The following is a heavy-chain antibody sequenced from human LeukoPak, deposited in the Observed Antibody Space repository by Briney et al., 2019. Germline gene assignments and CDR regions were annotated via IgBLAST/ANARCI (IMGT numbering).Heavy chain of an antibody. J-gene: IGHJ4*02. Sequence: ASVKVSCKASGYTFTSYYMHWVRQAPGQGLEWMGIINPSGGSTSYAQKFQGRVTMTRDTSTSAVYMELSSLRSEDTAVYYCARDRAAALLDYWGQGTLVTVSS. V-gene: IGHV1-46*01. CDR1: GYTFTSYY. D-gene: IGHD6-13*01. CDR2: INPSGGST. CDR3: ARDRAAALLDY.